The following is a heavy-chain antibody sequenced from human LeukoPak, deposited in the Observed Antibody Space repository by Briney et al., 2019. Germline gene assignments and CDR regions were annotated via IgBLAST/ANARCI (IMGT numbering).Heavy chain of an antibody. J-gene: IGHJ4*02. Sequence: SETLSLTCTVSGGSISSSSYYWGWIRQPPGKGLEWIGSIYYSGSTYYNPSLKSRVTISVDTSKNQFSLKLSSVTAADTAVYYCARGSQPDYYDSSGYVEYWGQGTLVTVSS. V-gene: IGHV4-39*07. CDR3: ARGSQPDYYDSSGYVEY. D-gene: IGHD3-22*01. CDR2: IYYSGST. CDR1: GGSISSSSYY.